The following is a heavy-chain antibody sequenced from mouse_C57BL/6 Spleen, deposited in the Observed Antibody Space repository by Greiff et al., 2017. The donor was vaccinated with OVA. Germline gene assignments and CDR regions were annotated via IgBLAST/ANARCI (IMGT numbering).Heavy chain of an antibody. CDR3: AKGILGYYFDY. CDR2: IDPSGSYT. V-gene: IGHV1-69*01. CDR1: GYTFTSYW. Sequence: QVQLQQPGAELVMPGASVKLSCKASGYTFTSYWMHWVKQRPGQGLEWIGEIDPSGSYTNYNQKFKGKSTLTVDKSSSTAYMQLSSLTSEDSAVYYCAKGILGYYFDYWGQGTTLTVSS. J-gene: IGHJ2*01.